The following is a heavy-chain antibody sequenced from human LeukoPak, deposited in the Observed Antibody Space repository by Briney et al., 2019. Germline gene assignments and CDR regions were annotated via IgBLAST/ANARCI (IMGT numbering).Heavy chain of an antibody. CDR1: GYTFTSYD. CDR3: ATFEFSAIAAGGGY. Sequence: ASVKVSCKASGYTFTSYDINWVRQATGQGLEWMGWMNPNSGNTGYAQKFQGRVTMTRNTSISTAYMEMSSLRSEDTAVYYCATFEFSAIAAGGGYGGQGTLVTVSS. J-gene: IGHJ4*02. CDR2: MNPNSGNT. V-gene: IGHV1-8*01. D-gene: IGHD6-13*01.